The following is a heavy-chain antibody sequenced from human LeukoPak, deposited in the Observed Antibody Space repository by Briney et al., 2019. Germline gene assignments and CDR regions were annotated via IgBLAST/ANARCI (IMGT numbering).Heavy chain of an antibody. CDR3: AREGEDIVATTYFDY. CDR2: ISAYNGNT. CDR1: GYAFTSYG. V-gene: IGHV1-18*01. J-gene: IGHJ4*02. D-gene: IGHD5-12*01. Sequence: ASVKVSCKASGYAFTSYGVSWVRQAPGQGLEWMGWISAYNGNTNYAQKLQGRVTMTTDTSTSTAYMELRSLRSDDTAVYYCAREGEDIVATTYFDYWGQGTLVTVSS.